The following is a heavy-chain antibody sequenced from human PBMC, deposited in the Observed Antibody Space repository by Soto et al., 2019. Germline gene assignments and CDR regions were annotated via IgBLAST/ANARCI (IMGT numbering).Heavy chain of an antibody. Sequence: QVQLQQWGAGLLKPSETLSLTCGVYGGSFSGYYWCWIRQPTGKGLERMGEINDSGSTNYHPSLKRLVTLSVDTSKNQFSLELTSVTAAGPAVYYCAREQRFRLPSPTRYYYHMDVWGKGTTVTLSS. D-gene: IGHD6-25*01. CDR1: GGSFSGYY. J-gene: IGHJ6*03. CDR3: AREQRFRLPSPTRYYYHMDV. CDR2: INDSGST. V-gene: IGHV4-34*01.